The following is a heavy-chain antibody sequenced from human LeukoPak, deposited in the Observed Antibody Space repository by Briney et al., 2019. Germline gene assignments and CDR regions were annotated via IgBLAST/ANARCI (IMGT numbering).Heavy chain of an antibody. V-gene: IGHV4-59*01. CDR3: ARLRGNYFPDY. Sequence: SETLSLTCAVAGGSLSGYYWSWVRQPPGNVLEWIGYIYSSGSTNYNPSLRSRITISVDTSKNQFSLKLSSVTAADTAVYYCARLRGNYFPDYWGQGTLVTVSS. CDR2: IYSSGST. CDR1: GGSLSGYY. J-gene: IGHJ4*02. D-gene: IGHD4-11*01.